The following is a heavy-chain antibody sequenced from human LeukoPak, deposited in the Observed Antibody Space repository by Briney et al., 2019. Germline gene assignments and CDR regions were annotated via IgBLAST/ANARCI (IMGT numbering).Heavy chain of an antibody. CDR1: GYVFGVYG. J-gene: IGHJ4*02. D-gene: IGHD3-9*01. CDR3: ASNFVRTGYFGEYYLH. V-gene: IGHV1-18*01. Sequence: GDSVKVSCKVSGYVFGVYGVSWVRQAPDQGLEWLGWIAPYEGNTQYTPKLQDRIIVTADTATMTVYMELKSLSKDDTAVYYCASNFVRTGYFGEYYLHWGQGTQVVVSS. CDR2: IAPYEGNT.